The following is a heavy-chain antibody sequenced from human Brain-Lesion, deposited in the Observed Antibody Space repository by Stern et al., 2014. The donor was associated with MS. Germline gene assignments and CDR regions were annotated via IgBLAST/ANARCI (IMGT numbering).Heavy chain of an antibody. CDR2: IFNSGST. D-gene: IGHD2-2*01. Sequence: VQLVESGPGLVKPSQTLSLSCTVSGGSISSGGYYWSWIRQPAGKGLEWIGRIFNSGSTRYNPSLKSRVTIPIDTSKNQFSLRLNSMTAADTAVYYCARGRVVPGFQYYATDVWGQGTTVIVSS. V-gene: IGHV4-61*02. CDR1: GGSISSGGYY. CDR3: ARGRVVPGFQYYATDV. J-gene: IGHJ6*02.